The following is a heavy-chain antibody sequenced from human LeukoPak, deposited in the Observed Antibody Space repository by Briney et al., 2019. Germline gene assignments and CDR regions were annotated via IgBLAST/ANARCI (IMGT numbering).Heavy chain of an antibody. CDR1: GYTFTTYG. D-gene: IGHD3-22*01. CDR3: ARVWYDSGNHLYFYYGLDV. CDR2: VSAYIGDK. V-gene: IGHV1-18*01. Sequence: GAPVKVSCKPSGYTFTTYGITWVRQAPGQGLEWMGWVSAYIGDKDYAQSLQGRVTMTTDTSTSTAYMELTTLRSDATAVYYCARVWYDSGNHLYFYYGLDVWGQGTTVTVSS. J-gene: IGHJ6*02.